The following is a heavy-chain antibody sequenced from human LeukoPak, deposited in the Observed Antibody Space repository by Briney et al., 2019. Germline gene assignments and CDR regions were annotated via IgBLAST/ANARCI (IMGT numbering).Heavy chain of an antibody. Sequence: GGSLRLSCAASGFTFSSYSMNWGRQAPGRGLEWVSSFSTSSSYIYYADSVKGRVIISRENAKNSLYLQMNSLRVEDTAVYFCARGVQHYYDSSGYLDYWGQGTLVTVSS. CDR1: GFTFSSYS. CDR3: ARGVQHYYDSSGYLDY. D-gene: IGHD3-22*01. CDR2: FSTSSSYI. V-gene: IGHV3-21*01. J-gene: IGHJ4*02.